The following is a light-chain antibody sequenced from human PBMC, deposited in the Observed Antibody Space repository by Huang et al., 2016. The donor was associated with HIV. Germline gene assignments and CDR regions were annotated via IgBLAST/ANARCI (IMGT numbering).Light chain of an antibody. V-gene: IGKV3-11*01. CDR1: QSVSSY. CDR3: QQRSNWPLT. J-gene: IGKJ4*01. Sequence: EIVLTQSPATLSLSPGERATLYCRASQSVSSYLAWYQQKPGQAPRLLIYDASNRATGISARFSGSGSGKDFTLTISSLEPEDLAVYYCQQRSNWPLTFGGGTKVEIK. CDR2: DAS.